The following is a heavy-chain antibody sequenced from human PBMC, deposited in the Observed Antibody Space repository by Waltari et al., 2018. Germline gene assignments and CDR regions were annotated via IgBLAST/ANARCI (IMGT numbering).Heavy chain of an antibody. D-gene: IGHD3-22*01. J-gene: IGHJ4*02. CDR1: GYPLTDLS. CDR3: AIRPRRYYDSSGYYYFDY. V-gene: IGHV1-24*01. CDR2: FDPEDGET. Sequence: QVQLVQSGAEVKKPGASVKVSCKVSGYPLTDLSMPWVRQAPGKGLEWMGGFDPEDGETIYAQKFQGRVTMTEDTSTDTAYMELSSLRSEDTAVYYCAIRPRRYYDSSGYYYFDYWGQGTLVTVSS.